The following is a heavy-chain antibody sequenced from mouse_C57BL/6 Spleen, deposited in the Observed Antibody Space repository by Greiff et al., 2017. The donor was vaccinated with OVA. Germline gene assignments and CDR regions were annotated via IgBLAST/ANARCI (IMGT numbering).Heavy chain of an antibody. D-gene: IGHD1-1*01. CDR1: GYAFTNYL. CDR2: INPGSGGT. J-gene: IGHJ4*01. V-gene: IGHV1-54*01. Sequence: QVTLKESGAELVRPGTSVKVSCKASGYAFTNYLIEWVKQRPGQGLEWIGVINPGSGGTNYNEKFKGKATLTADKSSSTAYMQLSSLTSEDSAVYFCARDPTVVAPYYAMDYWGQGTSVTVSS. CDR3: ARDPTVVAPYYAMDY.